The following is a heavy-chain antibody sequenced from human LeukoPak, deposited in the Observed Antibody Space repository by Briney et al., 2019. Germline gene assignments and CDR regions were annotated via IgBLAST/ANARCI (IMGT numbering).Heavy chain of an antibody. D-gene: IGHD3-3*01. Sequence: PSETLSLTCAVYGGSFSGYYWSWIRQPPGKGLEWIGEINHSGSTNYNPSLKSRVTISVDTSKNQFSLKLSSVTAADTAVYYCARSLGFYDFWSGFDYWGQGTLVTVSP. J-gene: IGHJ4*02. CDR3: ARSLGFYDFWSGFDY. V-gene: IGHV4-34*01. CDR1: GGSFSGYY. CDR2: INHSGST.